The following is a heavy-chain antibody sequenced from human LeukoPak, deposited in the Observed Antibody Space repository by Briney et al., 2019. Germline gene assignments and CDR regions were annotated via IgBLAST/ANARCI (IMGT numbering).Heavy chain of an antibody. J-gene: IGHJ4*02. D-gene: IGHD6-13*01. CDR3: ARGPHSSSWYSDY. Sequence: ASVKVSCKASVYTFTNFYIHWVRQAPGQGLEWMGWMNPNSGNTGYAQKFQGRVTMTRNTSISTAYMELSSLRSEDTAVYYCARGPHSSSWYSDYWGQGTLVTVSS. CDR2: MNPNSGNT. V-gene: IGHV1-8*02. CDR1: VYTFTNFY.